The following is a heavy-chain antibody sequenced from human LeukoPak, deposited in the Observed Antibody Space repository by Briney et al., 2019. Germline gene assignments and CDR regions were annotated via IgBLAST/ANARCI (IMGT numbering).Heavy chain of an antibody. CDR2: INHSGST. Sequence: XWSWIRXPPGKGLEWIGEINHSGSTNYNPSLKSRVTISVDTSKNQFSLKLSSVTAADTAVYYCARGPVVPAAISYYYGMDVWGQGATVTVSS. J-gene: IGHJ6*02. V-gene: IGHV4-34*01. D-gene: IGHD2-2*02. CDR3: ARGPVVPAAISYYYGMDV. CDR1: X.